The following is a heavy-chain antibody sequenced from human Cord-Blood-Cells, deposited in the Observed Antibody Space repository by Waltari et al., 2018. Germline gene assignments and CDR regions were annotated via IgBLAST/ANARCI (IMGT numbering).Heavy chain of an antibody. D-gene: IGHD6-6*01. V-gene: IGHV3-30*18. CDR2: ISYDGSNK. CDR1: GFTFRSYG. CDR3: AKEGVSGYSSSSDAFDI. J-gene: IGHJ3*02. Sequence: QVQLVESGGGVVQPGRSLRLSCAASGFTFRSYGMHWVRQAPVQGLEWVAVISYDGSNKYYADSVKGRFTISRDNSKNTLYLQMNSLRAEDTAVYYCAKEGVSGYSSSSDAFDIWGQGTMVTVSS.